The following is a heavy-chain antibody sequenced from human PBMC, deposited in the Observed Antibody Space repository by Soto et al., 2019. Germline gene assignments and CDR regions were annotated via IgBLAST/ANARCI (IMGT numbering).Heavy chain of an antibody. J-gene: IGHJ6*02. CDR3: ARPRGYSYGYGYYYGMDV. CDR1: GFTFSSYG. V-gene: IGHV3-33*01. CDR2: IWYDGSNK. Sequence: VGSLRLSCAASGFTFSSYGMHWVRQAPGKGLEWVAVIWYDGSNKYYADSVKGRFTISRDNSKNTLYLQMNSLRAEDTAVYYCARPRGYSYGYGYYYGMDVWGQGTTVTVSS. D-gene: IGHD5-18*01.